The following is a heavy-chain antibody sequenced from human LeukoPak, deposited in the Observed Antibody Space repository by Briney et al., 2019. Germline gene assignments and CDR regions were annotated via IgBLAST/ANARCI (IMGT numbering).Heavy chain of an antibody. Sequence: PSETLSLTCTVSGGSISSGSYYWSWIRQPAGKGLEWIGRIYTSGSTNYNPSLESRVTISVDTSKNQFSLKLSSVTAADTAVYYCARRSSGWYPRGKPLYYFDYWGQGTLVTVSS. CDR1: GGSISSGSYY. D-gene: IGHD6-19*01. CDR3: ARRSSGWYPRGKPLYYFDY. CDR2: IYTSGST. J-gene: IGHJ4*02. V-gene: IGHV4-61*02.